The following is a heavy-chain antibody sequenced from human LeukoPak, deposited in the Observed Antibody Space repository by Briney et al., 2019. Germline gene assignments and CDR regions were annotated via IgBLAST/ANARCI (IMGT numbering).Heavy chain of an antibody. J-gene: IGHJ4*02. CDR3: ARGLRYSSSWYNFDY. D-gene: IGHD6-13*01. CDR2: ISISSTTI. V-gene: IGHV3-48*02. Sequence: GGSLRLSCVASGVTFSSSSMNWVRQAPGKGLEWVSYISISSTTIYYADSVKGRFTISRDNAKNSLYLQMNSLRDEDTAVYYCARGLRYSSSWYNFDYWGQGTLVTVSS. CDR1: GVTFSSSS.